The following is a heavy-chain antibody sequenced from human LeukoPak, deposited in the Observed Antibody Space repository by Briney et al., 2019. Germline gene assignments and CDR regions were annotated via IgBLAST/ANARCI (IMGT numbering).Heavy chain of an antibody. CDR3: VTGDHSPYYFHY. J-gene: IGHJ4*02. Sequence: ASVKVSCKASGSTFFNSGISWVRQAPGQGLEWMGLISGNNGNTNYAQKFQGRVTMTTDTSRTTAYMELRSLRSEDTAVYYCVTGDHSPYYFHYWGQGTLVTVSS. CDR2: ISGNNGNT. D-gene: IGHD2-21*02. CDR1: GSTFFNSG. V-gene: IGHV1-18*01.